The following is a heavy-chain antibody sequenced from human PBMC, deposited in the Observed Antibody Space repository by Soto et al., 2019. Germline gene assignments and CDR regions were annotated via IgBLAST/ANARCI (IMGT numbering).Heavy chain of an antibody. Sequence: SETLSLTCTVSGGSISSSSYYWGWIRQPPGKGLEWIGSIYYSGSTYYNPSLKSRVTISVDTSKNQFSLKLSSVTAADTAVYYCARVLRYFDWLHNNWFDPWGQGTLVTV. J-gene: IGHJ5*02. CDR3: ARVLRYFDWLHNNWFDP. V-gene: IGHV4-39*01. CDR1: GGSISSSSYY. D-gene: IGHD3-9*01. CDR2: IYYSGST.